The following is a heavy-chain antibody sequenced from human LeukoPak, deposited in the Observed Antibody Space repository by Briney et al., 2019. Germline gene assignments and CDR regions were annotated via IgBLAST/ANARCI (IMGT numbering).Heavy chain of an antibody. CDR1: GFTFRNCA. V-gene: IGHV3-23*01. D-gene: IGHD5-18*01. CDR3: VKEARGYSYGDY. J-gene: IGHJ4*02. CDR2: VSDDGALT. Sequence: GGSLRLSCAASGFTFRNCAMSWVRQPPGKGLEWVSAVSDDGALTWYADSVKGRFTISRDNSKNTVSLQMINLRADDTARYYCVKEARGYSYGDYWGQGTLVTVSS.